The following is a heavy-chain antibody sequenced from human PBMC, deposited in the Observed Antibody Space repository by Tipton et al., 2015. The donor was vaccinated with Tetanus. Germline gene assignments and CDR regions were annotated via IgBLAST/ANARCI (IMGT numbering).Heavy chain of an antibody. CDR2: IWYDGSNK. V-gene: IGHV3-33*01. CDR3: ARDYYDFWSGYSRADYYFDY. J-gene: IGHJ4*02. Sequence: SLRLSCAASGFTFSSYGMHWVRQAPGKGLEWVAVIWYDGSNKYYADSVKGRFTISRDNSKNTLYLQMNSLRAEDTAAYYCARDYYDFWSGYSRADYYFDYWGQGTLVTVSS. D-gene: IGHD3-3*01. CDR1: GFTFSSYG.